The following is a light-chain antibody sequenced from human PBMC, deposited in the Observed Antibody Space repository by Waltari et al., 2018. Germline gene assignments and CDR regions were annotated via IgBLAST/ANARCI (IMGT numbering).Light chain of an antibody. Sequence: QSALTQPSSLSGSPGQSITIPCTGTSSAIGSYYYVSWYQQYPDKAPKLMIYDVSNRPFGVSTRFAGSKSGATASLTISGLRAEDEGDYYCAAYSTLNFYVFGTGTKVTVL. CDR1: SSAIGSYYY. V-gene: IGLV2-14*03. CDR3: AAYSTLNFYV. J-gene: IGLJ1*01. CDR2: DVS.